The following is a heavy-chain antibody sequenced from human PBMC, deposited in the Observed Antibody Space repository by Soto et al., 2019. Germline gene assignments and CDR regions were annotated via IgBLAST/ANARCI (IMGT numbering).Heavy chain of an antibody. J-gene: IGHJ6*02. CDR3: ANCGSYGVGVYYCGMDV. CDR2: ISYDGSNK. CDR1: GFTFSSYA. D-gene: IGHD1-26*01. V-gene: IGHV3-30-3*01. Sequence: PGGSLRLSCAASGFTFSSYAMHWVRQAPGKXLEWVAVISYDGSNKYYADSVKGRFTISRDNSKNTLYLQMNSLRAEDTAVYYCANCGSYGVGVYYCGMDVWGQGTTVTVSS.